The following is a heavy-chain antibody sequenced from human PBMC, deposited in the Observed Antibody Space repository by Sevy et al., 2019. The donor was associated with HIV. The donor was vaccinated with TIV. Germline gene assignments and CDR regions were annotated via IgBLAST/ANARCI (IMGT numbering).Heavy chain of an antibody. CDR2: IIPIFGTA. J-gene: IGHJ4*02. CDR1: GGTFSSYA. Sequence: ASVKVSCKASGGTFSSYAISWVRQAPGQGLEWMGGIIPIFGTANYAQKFQGRVTITADKSTSTAYMELSSLRSEDTAVYYCAGAGSRDYYDSSGYYYWGQGTLVTVSS. CDR3: AGAGSRDYYDSSGYYY. D-gene: IGHD3-22*01. V-gene: IGHV1-69*06.